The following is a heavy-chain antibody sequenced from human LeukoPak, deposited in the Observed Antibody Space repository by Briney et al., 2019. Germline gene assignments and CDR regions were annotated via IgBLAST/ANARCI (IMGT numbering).Heavy chain of an antibody. CDR3: ARYYGDYEDAFDI. J-gene: IGHJ3*02. D-gene: IGHD4-17*01. CDR2: IYSGGST. Sequence: PGGSLRLSCAASGFTVRSNYMSWVRQAPGKGLEWVSVIYSGGSTYYADSVKGRFTISRDNSKNTLYLQMNSLRAEDTAVYYCARYYGDYEDAFDIWGQGTMVTVSS. CDR1: GFTVRSNY. V-gene: IGHV3-53*01.